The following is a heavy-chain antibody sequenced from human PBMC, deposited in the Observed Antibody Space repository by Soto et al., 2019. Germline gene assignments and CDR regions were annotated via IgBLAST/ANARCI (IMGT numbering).Heavy chain of an antibody. CDR3: ARYRSLDP. V-gene: IGHV3-7*03. Sequence: EVQLVESGGGLVQQGGSLRLSCADSGFILRNYWMSWVRQAPGMWLQWVASIKEDGSEKYYVDPVKGRFTISRENAKNSLYLQMNSLRAEDTAVYYCARYRSLDPWGQGILVTVSS. CDR1: GFILRNYW. D-gene: IGHD3-16*02. J-gene: IGHJ5*02. CDR2: IKEDGSEK.